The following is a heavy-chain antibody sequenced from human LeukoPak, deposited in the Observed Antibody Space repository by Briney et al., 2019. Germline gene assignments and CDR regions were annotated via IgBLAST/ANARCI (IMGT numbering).Heavy chain of an antibody. CDR3: ARGPIGYCSGGSCLSPYYFDY. V-gene: IGHV1-8*01. CDR1: GYTFTSCD. J-gene: IGHJ4*02. D-gene: IGHD2-15*01. CDR2: MNPNSGNT. Sequence: ASVNVSCKASGYTFTSCDINWVRQATGQGVEWMGWMNPNSGNTGYAQKFQGRVTMTRNNSISTAYMELSSLRSEDTAVYYCARGPIGYCSGGSCLSPYYFDYWGQGTLVTVSS.